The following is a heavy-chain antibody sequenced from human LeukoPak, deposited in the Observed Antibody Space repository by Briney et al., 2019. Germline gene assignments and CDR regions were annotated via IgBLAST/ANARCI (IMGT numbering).Heavy chain of an antibody. J-gene: IGHJ5*02. Sequence: PSETLSLTCAVYGGSFSGYYWSWIRQPPGKGLEWIGEINHSGSTNYNPSLKSRVTISVDTSKNQFSLKLSSVTAADTAVCYCASHTVYIAAAGTWFDPWGQGTLVTVSS. D-gene: IGHD6-13*01. V-gene: IGHV4-34*01. CDR1: GGSFSGYY. CDR2: INHSGST. CDR3: ASHTVYIAAAGTWFDP.